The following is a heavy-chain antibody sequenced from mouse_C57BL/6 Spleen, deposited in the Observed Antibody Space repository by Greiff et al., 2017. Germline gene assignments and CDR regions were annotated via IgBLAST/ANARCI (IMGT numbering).Heavy chain of an antibody. V-gene: IGHV1-55*01. D-gene: IGHD2-2*01. CDR1: GYTFTSYW. J-gene: IGHJ4*01. CDR3: ARHDGYDDDMDY. Sequence: QVQLQQPGAELVQPGASVKMSCKASGYTFTSYWITWVKQRPGHGLEWIGDIFPGSGSTNYNEKFKSKATLTVDTSSSTAYMQLSSLTSEDSAVDYCARHDGYDDDMDYWGQGTSVTVSS. CDR2: IFPGSGST.